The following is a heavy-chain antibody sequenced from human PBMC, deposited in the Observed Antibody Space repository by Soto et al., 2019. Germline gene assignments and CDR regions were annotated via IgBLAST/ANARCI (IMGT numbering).Heavy chain of an antibody. CDR3: ASAHTNSVLVPAENDY. D-gene: IGHD2-2*01. CDR1: GYTFTSYG. J-gene: IGHJ4*02. CDR2: ISAYNGNT. V-gene: IGHV1-18*04. Sequence: SSVKVSCKASGYTFTSYGISWVRQAPGQGLEWMGWISAYNGNTNYAQKLQGRVTMTTDTSTSTAYMELRSLRSDDTAVYYCASAHTNSVLVPAENDYWGQGTIGTVSP.